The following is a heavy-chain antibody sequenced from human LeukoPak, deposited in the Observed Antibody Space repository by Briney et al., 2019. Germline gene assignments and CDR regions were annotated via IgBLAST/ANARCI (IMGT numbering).Heavy chain of an antibody. D-gene: IGHD3-22*01. CDR2: IYTSGST. CDR3: ARVTGYMIEDYFDY. J-gene: IGHJ4*02. V-gene: IGHV4-59*01. CDR1: GGSISSYS. Sequence: SETLSLTCSVSGGSISSYSWSWVRQPPGKGLEWIGHIYTSGSTNYNPSLKSRVTISVDTSKNQFSLKLSSVTAADTAVYYCARVTGYMIEDYFDYWGQGTLVTVSS.